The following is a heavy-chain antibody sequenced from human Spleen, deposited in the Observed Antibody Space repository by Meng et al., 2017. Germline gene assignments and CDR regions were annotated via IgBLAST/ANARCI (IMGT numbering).Heavy chain of an antibody. D-gene: IGHD2-15*01. CDR3: ARGPRRGYCSGGSCYFDY. J-gene: IGHJ4*02. CDR1: SGSVSTGGYY. V-gene: IGHV4-31*02. Sequence: VRPRGSGPCRFRPCQSLHPPFTVSSGSVSTGGYYWSWIRQHPRKCLEWIGYIYYSWSTYYNPSLKSRFTISVDTSKNQFSLKLSSVTAADTAVYYCARGPRRGYCSGGSCYFDYWGQGTLVTVSS. CDR2: IYYSWST.